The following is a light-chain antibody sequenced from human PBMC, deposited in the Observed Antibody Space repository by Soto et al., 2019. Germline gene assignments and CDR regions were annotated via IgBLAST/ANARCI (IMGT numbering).Light chain of an antibody. CDR1: QGISSY. CDR3: QQLNTYPGLT. J-gene: IGKJ4*01. V-gene: IGKV1-9*01. Sequence: DIQLTQSPPFLSASVGDRVAITCRASQGISSYLAWYQQKPGKAPKLLIYAASTLQSGVPSRFSGSGSGTEFTLTISSLQPENFATYYCQQLNTYPGLTFGGGTKVEIK. CDR2: AAS.